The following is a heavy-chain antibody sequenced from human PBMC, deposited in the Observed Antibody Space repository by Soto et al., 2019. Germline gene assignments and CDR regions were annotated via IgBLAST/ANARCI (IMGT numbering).Heavy chain of an antibody. J-gene: IGHJ4*02. V-gene: IGHV4-59*12. CDR3: ARANSAHGLYFDL. D-gene: IGHD1-26*01. Sequence: PSETLSLTCTVSGGSISSYYWSWIRQPPGKGLEWIGEIHHGGSINYNPSLKSRLTISIDKSKNQFSLNLSSATAADTAVYHCARANSAHGLYFDLWGQGTQVTVSS. CDR2: IHHGGSI. CDR1: GGSISSYY.